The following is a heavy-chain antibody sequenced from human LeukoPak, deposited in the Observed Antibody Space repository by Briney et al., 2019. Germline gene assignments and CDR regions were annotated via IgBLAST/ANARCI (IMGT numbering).Heavy chain of an antibody. CDR1: GLDISYHY. D-gene: IGHD3-10*01. V-gene: IGHV3-53*01. CDR3: ARVWFGYFFQ. J-gene: IGHJ4*02. Sequence: PGGSLGLFCVASGLDISYHYVGWVRQAPGKGLEWVSVIHTGGTTHYAESVKGRFTVSKDTSNNTVFLQMNSLRVEDTAVYYYARVWFGYFFQWGQGALVTVSS. CDR2: IHTGGTT.